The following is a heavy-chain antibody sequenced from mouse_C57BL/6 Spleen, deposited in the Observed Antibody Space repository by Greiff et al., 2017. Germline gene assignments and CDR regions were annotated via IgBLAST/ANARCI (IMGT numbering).Heavy chain of an antibody. D-gene: IGHD1-1*01. CDR2: IYPGDGDT. J-gene: IGHJ3*01. Sequence: VQLVESGAELVKPGASVKISCKASGYAFSSYWMNWVKQRPGKGLEWIGQIYPGDGDTNYNGKFKGKATLTADKSSSTAYMQLSSLTSEDSAVYFCARNGYGSSYWFAYWGQGTLVTVSA. CDR3: ARNGYGSSYWFAY. V-gene: IGHV1-80*01. CDR1: GYAFSSYW.